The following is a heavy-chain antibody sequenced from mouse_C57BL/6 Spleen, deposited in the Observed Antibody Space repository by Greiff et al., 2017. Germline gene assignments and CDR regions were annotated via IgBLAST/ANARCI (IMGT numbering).Heavy chain of an antibody. D-gene: IGHD2-1*01. V-gene: IGHV14-2*01. Sequence: EVQLQESGAELVKPGASVKLSCTASGFNIKDYYMPWVKQRTEQGLEWIGRIDPEDGETKYAPKVQGKATITADTSSNTAYLQLSSLTSEDTAVYYWARAPLYGNYFDYWGQGTTLTVSS. CDR3: ARAPLYGNYFDY. J-gene: IGHJ2*01. CDR1: GFNIKDYY. CDR2: IDPEDGET.